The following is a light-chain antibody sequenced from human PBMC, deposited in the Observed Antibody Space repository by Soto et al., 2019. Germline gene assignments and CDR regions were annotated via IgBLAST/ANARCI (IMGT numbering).Light chain of an antibody. CDR3: QLRSNWPSIT. CDR2: DAS. J-gene: IGKJ5*01. V-gene: IGKV3-11*01. Sequence: EIVLTQSPDTLSLPPGKGPTLSSRPSHSVSRYVAWYQQEPGQAARLLIYDASSRAAGIPVRFRGSGSGTDFTLTITSLEPEDFAVYYCQLRSNWPSITFGQGTRLEIK. CDR1: HSVSRY.